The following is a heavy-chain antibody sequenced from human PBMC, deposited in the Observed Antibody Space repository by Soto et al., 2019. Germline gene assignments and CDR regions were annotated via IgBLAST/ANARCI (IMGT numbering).Heavy chain of an antibody. CDR3: AIDGWWHTH. V-gene: IGHV3-23*01. J-gene: IGHJ4*02. CDR1: GFTFSDHA. Sequence: EVQLLESGGGLVQPGGSLRLSCTASGFTFSDHAMTWVRQAPGKGLEWLSGISGGGTGAYYADSVKGRFTVSRDNSNNTVFLQMDSVRVEDTAVYYCAIDGWWHTHWGQGTLVTVSS. CDR2: ISGGGTGA. D-gene: IGHD2-15*01.